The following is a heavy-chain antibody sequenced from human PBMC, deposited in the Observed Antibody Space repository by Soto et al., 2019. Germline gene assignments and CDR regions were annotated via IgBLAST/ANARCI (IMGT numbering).Heavy chain of an antibody. CDR3: ARAGWEYYYDSSGYYYLDLYGMDV. J-gene: IGHJ6*02. Sequence: SETLSLTCTVSGGSISSGDYYWSWIRQPPGKGLEWIGYIYYSGSTYYNPSLKSRVTISVDTSKNQFSLKLSSVTAADTAVCYCARAGWEYYYDSSGYYYLDLYGMDVWGQGTTVTASS. CDR1: GGSISSGDYY. CDR2: IYYSGST. V-gene: IGHV4-30-4*01. D-gene: IGHD3-22*01.